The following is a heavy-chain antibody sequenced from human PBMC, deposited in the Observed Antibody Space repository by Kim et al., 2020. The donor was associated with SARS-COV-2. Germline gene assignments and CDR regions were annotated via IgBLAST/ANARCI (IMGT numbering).Heavy chain of an antibody. J-gene: IGHJ4*02. D-gene: IGHD6-13*01. Sequence: ASVKVSCKASGGTFSSYAISWVRQAPGQGLEWMGGIIPIFGTANYAQKFQGRVTITADESTSTAYMELSSLRSEDTAVYYCANSWYSHGVYRDYWGQGTLVTVSS. CDR3: ANSWYSHGVYRDY. V-gene: IGHV1-69*13. CDR2: IIPIFGTA. CDR1: GGTFSSYA.